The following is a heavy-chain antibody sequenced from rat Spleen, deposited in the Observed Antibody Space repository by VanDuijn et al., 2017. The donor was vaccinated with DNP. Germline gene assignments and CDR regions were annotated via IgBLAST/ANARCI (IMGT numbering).Heavy chain of an antibody. CDR1: GFTFSDFY. Sequence: EVQLVESGGGLVQPGRSLKLSCAASGFTFSDFYMAWVRQAPTQGLEWVASLSNTGDHTSYSASVKGRFSLSRDNAKSTLYLQMDSLRSEDTATYYCARYSSGGWFASWGQGTLVTVSS. CDR2: LSNTGDHT. CDR3: ARYSSGGWFAS. D-gene: IGHD1-4*01. V-gene: IGHV5-25*01. J-gene: IGHJ3*01.